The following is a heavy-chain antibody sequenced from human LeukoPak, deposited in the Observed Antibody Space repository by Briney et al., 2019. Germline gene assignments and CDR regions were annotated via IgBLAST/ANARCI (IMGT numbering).Heavy chain of an antibody. V-gene: IGHV3-9*01. CDR2: ISWNSGST. CDR1: GFTFDDYA. J-gene: IGHJ4*02. Sequence: PGRSLRLSCAASGFTFDDYAMHWVRQAPGKGLEWVSGISWNSGSTYYADSVKGRFTISRDNSKNTLYLQMNTLRADDTAVYYCAKDHGSSDWYYFDYWGQETLVTVSS. D-gene: IGHD6-13*01. CDR3: AKDHGSSDWYYFDY.